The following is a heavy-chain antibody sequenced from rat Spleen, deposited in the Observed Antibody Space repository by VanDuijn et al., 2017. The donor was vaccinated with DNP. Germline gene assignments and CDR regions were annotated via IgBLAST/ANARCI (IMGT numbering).Heavy chain of an antibody. J-gene: IGHJ4*01. Sequence: EVQLQESGPGLVKPSQSLSLTCSVTGYSITSNYWGWIRKFPGNKMEWIGHIRYGGSTSYNPSLKSRISITRDTSKNQFFLQLNSVTSEDTATYYCASYYYDGYYAMDAWGQGTSVTVSS. CDR1: GYSITSNY. CDR3: ASYYYDGYYAMDA. D-gene: IGHD1-12*02. V-gene: IGHV3-1*01. CDR2: IRYGGST.